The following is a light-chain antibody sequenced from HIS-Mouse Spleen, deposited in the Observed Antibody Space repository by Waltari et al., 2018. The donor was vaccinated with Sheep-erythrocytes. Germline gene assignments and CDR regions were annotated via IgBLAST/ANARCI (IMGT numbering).Light chain of an antibody. CDR2: EGS. CDR3: CSYAGSSTPWV. V-gene: IGLV2-23*01. J-gene: IGLJ3*02. Sequence: QSALTQPASVSGSPGQSITISCTGTSSDVGSYNLVCWYQQHPGKAPKLMIYEGSKRSSGVSTRSSGSKSCNTASLTISGLQAEDEADYYCCSYAGSSTPWVFGGVTKLTVL. CDR1: SSDVGSYNL.